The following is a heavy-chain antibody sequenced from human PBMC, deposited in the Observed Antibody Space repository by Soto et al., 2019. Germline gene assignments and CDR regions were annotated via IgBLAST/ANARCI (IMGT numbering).Heavy chain of an antibody. CDR3: ASPYFDF. Sequence: SETLSLTCTASGASISSGNYYWAWIRQPPGKGLEWIGSIYYSGSTYYNPSLKSRVTISMDTSKNQFSLKLSSVTAADTAIYYCASPYFDFWGQGTLVTVSS. J-gene: IGHJ4*02. V-gene: IGHV4-39*01. CDR1: GASISSGNYY. CDR2: IYYSGST.